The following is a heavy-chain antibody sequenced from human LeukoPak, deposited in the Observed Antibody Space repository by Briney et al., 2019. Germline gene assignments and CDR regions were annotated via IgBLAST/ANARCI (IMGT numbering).Heavy chain of an antibody. D-gene: IGHD3-3*01. Sequence: GGSLRPSCAASGFTFRDAWMTWVRQAPGKGLEWVGRIRSKTDGGTTDYAVSVQGRFTISRDDSKNTLYLQMSSLKTEDTAVYYCAKHIYGVVSIQQWGQGTLVTVSS. J-gene: IGHJ1*01. CDR3: AKHIYGVVSIQQ. CDR1: GFTFRDAW. CDR2: IRSKTDGGTT. V-gene: IGHV3-15*01.